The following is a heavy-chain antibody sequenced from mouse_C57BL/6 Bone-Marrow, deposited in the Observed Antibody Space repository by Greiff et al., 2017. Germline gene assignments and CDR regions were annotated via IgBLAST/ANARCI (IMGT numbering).Heavy chain of an antibody. CDR2: ISYSGST. D-gene: IGHD2-3*01. V-gene: IGHV3-1*01. Sequence: EVQLQESGPGMVKPSQSLSLTCTVTGYSITSGYDWHWIRHFPGNKLEWMGYISYSGSTNYNPSLKSRISITHDTSKNHFFLKLNSVTTEDTATYYCARGRAYDGYYVWFAYWGPGTLVTVSA. CDR1: GYSITSGYD. J-gene: IGHJ3*01. CDR3: ARGRAYDGYYVWFAY.